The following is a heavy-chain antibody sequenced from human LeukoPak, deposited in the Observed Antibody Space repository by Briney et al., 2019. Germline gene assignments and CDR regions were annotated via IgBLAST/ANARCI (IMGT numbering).Heavy chain of an antibody. CDR2: IYSGGST. CDR3: ARDGPVAGIGNYFDY. V-gene: IGHV3-53*01. Sequence: GGSLRLSCAASGFTVSSNYMSWVRQAPGKGLEWVSVIYSGGSTYYADSVKGRFTISRDNSKNTLYLQMNSLRAEDTAVYYCARDGPVAGIGNYFDYWGQGTLVTVSS. CDR1: GFTVSSNY. J-gene: IGHJ4*02. D-gene: IGHD6-19*01.